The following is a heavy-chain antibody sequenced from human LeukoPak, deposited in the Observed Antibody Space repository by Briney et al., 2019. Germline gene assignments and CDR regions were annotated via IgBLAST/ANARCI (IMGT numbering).Heavy chain of an antibody. CDR1: GSSISSSSYY. D-gene: IGHD3-10*01. V-gene: IGHV4-39*07. CDR2: IYYSGST. J-gene: IGHJ4*02. CDR3: ATDVRGVREIDY. Sequence: PSETLSLTCTVSGSSISSSSYYWGWIRQPPGKGLEWIGSIYYSGSTYYNPSLKSRVTISVDTSKNQLSLKLSSVTAADTAVYYCATDVRGVREIDYWGQGTLVTVSS.